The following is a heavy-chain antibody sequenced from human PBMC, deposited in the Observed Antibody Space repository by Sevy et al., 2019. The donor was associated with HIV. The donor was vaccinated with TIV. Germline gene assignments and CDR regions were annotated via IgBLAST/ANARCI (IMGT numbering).Heavy chain of an antibody. J-gene: IGHJ6*02. CDR1: AFTFSSYN. CDR3: ARADGYNLDYYYYGMDV. D-gene: IGHD5-12*01. CDR2: ISSSGSTI. Sequence: GGFLRLSCAASAFTFSSYNMNWVRQAPGKGLEWVSYISSSGSTIYYADSVKGRFTISRDNAKNSLYLQMNSLRAEDTAVYYCARADGYNLDYYYYGMDVWGQGTTVTVSS. V-gene: IGHV3-48*04.